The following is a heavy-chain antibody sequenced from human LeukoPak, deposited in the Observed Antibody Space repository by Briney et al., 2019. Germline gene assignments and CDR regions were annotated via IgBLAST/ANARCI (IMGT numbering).Heavy chain of an antibody. CDR3: ARGGYCSGGSCDHWFDP. V-gene: IGHV1-69*04. J-gene: IGHJ5*02. CDR2: IIPILGIA. Sequence: LVKVSCKASGGTFSSYAISWVRQAPGQGLEWMGRIIPILGIANYAQKFQGRVTITADKSTSTAYMELSSLRSEDTAVYYCARGGYCSGGSCDHWFDPWGQGTLVTVSS. CDR1: GGTFSSYA. D-gene: IGHD2-15*01.